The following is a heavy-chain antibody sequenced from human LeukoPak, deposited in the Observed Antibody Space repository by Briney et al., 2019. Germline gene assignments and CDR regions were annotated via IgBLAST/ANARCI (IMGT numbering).Heavy chain of an antibody. V-gene: IGHV3-33*01. J-gene: IGHJ4*02. Sequence: GRSLRLSCAASGFTFSSYGMHWVRQAPGKGLEWVAVIWYDRSNKYYADSVKGQFTISRDNSKNTLYLQMNSLRAEDTAVYYCARAVDTAMVDDYWAQGTLVTVSS. CDR3: ARAVDTAMVDDY. CDR1: GFTFSSYG. D-gene: IGHD5-18*01. CDR2: IWYDRSNK.